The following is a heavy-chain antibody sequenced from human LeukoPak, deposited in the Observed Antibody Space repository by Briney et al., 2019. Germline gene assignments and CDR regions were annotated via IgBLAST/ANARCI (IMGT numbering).Heavy chain of an antibody. CDR2: IYYSGST. D-gene: IGHD2-2*01. V-gene: IGHV4-59*08. J-gene: IGHJ4*02. Sequence: SETLSLTCTVSGDSINIYYWTWIRQPPGKGLEWIGYIYYSGSTNYNPSLKSRVTISVDTSKNQFSLKLDSVTAADTAVYYCARQVPYTSRPDYWGQGTLATVSS. CDR3: ARQVPYTSRPDY. CDR1: GDSINIYY.